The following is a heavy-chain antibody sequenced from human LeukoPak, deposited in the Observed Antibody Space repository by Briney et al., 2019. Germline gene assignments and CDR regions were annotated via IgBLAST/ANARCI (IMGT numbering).Heavy chain of an antibody. CDR2: IYHSGSA. CDR3: ARVRDSFDY. J-gene: IGHJ4*02. Sequence: ASETLSLTCTVSGDSIRNSVYYWSWIRQHPGKGLEWIGYIYHSGSAYYSPTLKSRLTISVDTSKNQFSLQLSSVTVAGTAVYYCARVRDSFDYWGQGTLVTVSS. CDR1: GDSIRNSVYY. V-gene: IGHV4-31*02.